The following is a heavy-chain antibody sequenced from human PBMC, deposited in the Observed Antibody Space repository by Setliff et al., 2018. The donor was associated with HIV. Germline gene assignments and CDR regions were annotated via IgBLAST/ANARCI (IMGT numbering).Heavy chain of an antibody. CDR1: GFAFSDYD. V-gene: IGHV3-30*02. Sequence: PGGSLRLSCAASGFAFSDYDIHWVRQAPGKGLEWVAFMRYDASNKFYADSVKGRFTISRDNSKNTLFLQLNSLRVDDTAVYYCARDSSGTYTQDDDALDLWGQGTMVTVSS. J-gene: IGHJ3*01. D-gene: IGHD1-26*01. CDR2: MRYDASNK. CDR3: ARDSSGTYTQDDDALDL.